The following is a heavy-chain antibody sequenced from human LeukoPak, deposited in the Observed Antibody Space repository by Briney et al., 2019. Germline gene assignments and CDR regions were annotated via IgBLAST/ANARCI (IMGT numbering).Heavy chain of an antibody. CDR3: ARDGGYSYGFDP. CDR1: GGTFSSYA. V-gene: IGHV1-69*13. CDR2: IIPTFGTA. Sequence: ASVKVSCKASGGTFSSYAISWVRQAPGQGLEWMGGIIPTFGTANYAQKFQGRVTITADESTSTAYMELSSLRSEDTAVYYCARDGGYSYGFDPWGQGTLVTVSS. J-gene: IGHJ5*02. D-gene: IGHD5-18*01.